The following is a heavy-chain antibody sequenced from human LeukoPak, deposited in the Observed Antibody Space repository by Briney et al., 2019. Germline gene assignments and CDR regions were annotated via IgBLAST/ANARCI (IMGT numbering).Heavy chain of an antibody. CDR2: IXXXGSEK. V-gene: IGHV3-7*01. D-gene: IGHD3-22*01. Sequence: GGSLRLSCAASXYTFSIYWXXCVRQAPXXXXXXXAXIXXXGSEKYYVDSVKGRFTISRDNAKHTLYLQMTSLRAEQTAVYYCARDTYYYDSSGFPPGMDVWGQGTTVTVSS. CDR1: XYTFSIYW. CDR3: ARDTYYYDSSGFPPGMDV. J-gene: IGHJ6*02.